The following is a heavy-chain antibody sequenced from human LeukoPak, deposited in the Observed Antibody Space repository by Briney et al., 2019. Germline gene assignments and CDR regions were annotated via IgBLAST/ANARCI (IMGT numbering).Heavy chain of an antibody. D-gene: IGHD3-22*01. V-gene: IGHV1-2*06. CDR1: GYTFTGYY. CDR3: ARESGSSGYDFDY. J-gene: IGHJ4*02. Sequence: ASVKVSCKASGYTFTGYYMHWVRQAPGQGLGWMGRINPNSGGTNYAQKFQGRVTMTRDTSISTAYMELSRLRSDDTAVYYCARESGSSGYDFDYWGQGTLVTVSS. CDR2: INPNSGGT.